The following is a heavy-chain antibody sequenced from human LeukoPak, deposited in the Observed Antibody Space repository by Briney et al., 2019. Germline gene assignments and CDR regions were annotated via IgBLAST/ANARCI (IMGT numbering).Heavy chain of an antibody. J-gene: IGHJ4*02. CDR1: GYTLIELA. CDR3: ATIDPEPGDYGGLGY. Sequence: ASVRVSCKVSGYTLIELAMHWMRQAPGRGLEWMGGFDSESYQTIYAQKFQGRVTMTEDTSTDTAYMELSSLRSDDTAVYYCATIDPEPGDYGGLGYWGQGTLVTVSS. D-gene: IGHD4-23*01. CDR2: FDSESYQT. V-gene: IGHV1-24*01.